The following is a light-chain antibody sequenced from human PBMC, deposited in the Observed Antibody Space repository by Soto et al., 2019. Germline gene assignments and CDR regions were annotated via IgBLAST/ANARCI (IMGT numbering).Light chain of an antibody. V-gene: IGKV3-15*01. CDR2: VAS. J-gene: IGKJ4*01. CDR3: QQYERWPPLT. Sequence: EIVMTQSPASLSVSPGERVTLSCRASQSVRSELAWYQQKSGQPPRLLIYVASTRATGIPARFSGSGSGTEFTLTINDLQSEDFAVYYCQQYERWPPLTFGGGTKVEIK. CDR1: QSVRSE.